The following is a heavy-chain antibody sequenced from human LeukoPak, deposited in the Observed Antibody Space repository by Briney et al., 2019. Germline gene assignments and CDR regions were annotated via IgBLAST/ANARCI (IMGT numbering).Heavy chain of an antibody. CDR1: GFTFSSYA. CDR2: ISYDGSNK. J-gene: IGHJ4*02. V-gene: IGHV3-30-3*01. CDR3: ARGDYYDSSGPLDC. D-gene: IGHD3-22*01. Sequence: GGSLRLSCAASGFTFSSYAMHWVRQAPGKGLEWVAVISYDGSNKYYADSVKGRFTISRDNSKSTLYLQMNSLRAEDTAVYYCARGDYYDSSGPLDCWGQGTLVTVSS.